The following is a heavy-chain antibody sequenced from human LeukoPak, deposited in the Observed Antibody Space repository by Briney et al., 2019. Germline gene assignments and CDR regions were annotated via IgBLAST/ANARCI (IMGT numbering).Heavy chain of an antibody. D-gene: IGHD3-9*01. CDR3: ARDYDILTGPSRGDWFDP. V-gene: IGHV1-2*02. Sequence: GASVKVSCKASGYTFTGYYIRWVRQAPGQGLEWMGWINPNSGGTNYAQKFQGRVTMTRDTSISTAYMELSRLKSDDTAVYYCARDYDILTGPSRGDWFDPWGQGILVTVSS. CDR1: GYTFTGYY. J-gene: IGHJ5*02. CDR2: INPNSGGT.